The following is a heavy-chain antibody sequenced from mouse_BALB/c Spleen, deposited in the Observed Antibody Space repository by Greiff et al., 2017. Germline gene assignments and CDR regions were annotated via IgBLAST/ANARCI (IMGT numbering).Heavy chain of an antibody. J-gene: IGHJ3*01. CDR1: GFSLTSYG. CDR2: IWSGGST. V-gene: IGHV2-2*02. Sequence: VQLKESGPGLVQPSQSLSITCTVSGFSLTSYGVHWVRQSPGKGLEWLGVIWSGGSTDYNAAFISRLSISKDNSKSQVFFKMNSLQANDTAIYYCARRGRYDGAWFAYWGQGTLVTVSA. D-gene: IGHD2-14*01. CDR3: ARRGRYDGAWFAY.